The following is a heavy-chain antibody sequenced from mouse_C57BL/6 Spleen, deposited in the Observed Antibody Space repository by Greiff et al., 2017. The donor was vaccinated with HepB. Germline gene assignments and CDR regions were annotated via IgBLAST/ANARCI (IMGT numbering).Heavy chain of an antibody. V-gene: IGHV10-1*01. D-gene: IGHD2-3*01. CDR3: VRIYDGYHYYAMDY. CDR2: IRSKSNNYAT. J-gene: IGHJ4*01. Sequence: EVQLVESGGGLVQPKGSLKLSCAASGFSFNTYAMNWVRQAPGKGLEWVARIRSKSNNYATYYADSVKDRFTISRDDSESMLYLQMNNLKTEDTAMYYCVRIYDGYHYYAMDYWGQGTSVTVSS. CDR1: GFSFNTYA.